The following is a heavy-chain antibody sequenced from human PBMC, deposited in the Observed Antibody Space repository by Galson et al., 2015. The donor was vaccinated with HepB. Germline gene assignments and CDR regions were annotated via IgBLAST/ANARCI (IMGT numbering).Heavy chain of an antibody. CDR2: VIPILGIA. V-gene: IGHV1-69*04. Sequence: SVKVPCKASGGTFSSYAISWVRQAPGQGLEWMGRVIPILGIANYEQKFQGRVTITADTSTSTAYMELSSLRSEDTAVYYCSRCKWFGELSHYGMDAWGQGTTVTVSS. CDR3: SRCKWFGELSHYGMDA. D-gene: IGHD3-10*01. CDR1: GGTFSSYA. J-gene: IGHJ6*02.